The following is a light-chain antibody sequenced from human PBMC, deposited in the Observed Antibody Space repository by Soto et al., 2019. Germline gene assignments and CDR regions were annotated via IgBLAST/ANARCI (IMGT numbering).Light chain of an antibody. Sequence: EIVMTQSPATLSLSAWEGATLSCRASQSVSSCLAWYQQKPGQAPRLLIYAASNRETGIPARFSGSGSGTDFTLTISSLEPEDVAVYYCQQRSNWLITFGQGTRLEIK. CDR3: QQRSNWLIT. CDR2: AAS. CDR1: QSVSSC. J-gene: IGKJ5*01. V-gene: IGKV3-11*01.